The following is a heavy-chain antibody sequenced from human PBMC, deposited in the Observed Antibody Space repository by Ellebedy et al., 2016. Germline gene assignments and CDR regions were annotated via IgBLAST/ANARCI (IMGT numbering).Heavy chain of an antibody. J-gene: IGHJ6*02. Sequence: GGSLRLSXAASGFTFSSYWMSWVRQAPGKGLEWVANIKQDGSEKYYVDSVKGRFTISRDNAKNSLYLQMNSLRAEDTAVYYCARVDCSGGSCYYYGMDVWGQGTTVTVSS. CDR3: ARVDCSGGSCYYYGMDV. CDR1: GFTFSSYW. CDR2: IKQDGSEK. D-gene: IGHD2-15*01. V-gene: IGHV3-7*01.